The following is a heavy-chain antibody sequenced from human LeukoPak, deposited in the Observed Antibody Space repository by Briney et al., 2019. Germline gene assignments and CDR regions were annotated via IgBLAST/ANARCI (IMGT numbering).Heavy chain of an antibody. V-gene: IGHV4-34*01. CDR2: INQVERT. CDR3: ARGRATPSRLFFDYYFMDV. D-gene: IGHD2-15*01. Sequence: PSETLSLTCAVHGGSLTGYSWAWVRQSPGEGLEWIGEINQVERTIYSPSLESRVSISLEASRNQFFLQLTSVAAADTAMYYCARGRATPSRLFFDYYFMDVWGPGTPVTVPS. CDR1: GGSLTGYS. J-gene: IGHJ6*03.